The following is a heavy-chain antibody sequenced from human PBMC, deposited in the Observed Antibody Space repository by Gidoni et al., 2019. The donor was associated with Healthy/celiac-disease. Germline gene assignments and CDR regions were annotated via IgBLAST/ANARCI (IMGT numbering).Heavy chain of an antibody. CDR1: GFTFSSYG. CDR2: IWYDGSNK. Sequence: QVQLVESGGGVVQPGRSRRLPWAASGFTFSSYGMDWVRQAPGKGMEWVAVIWYDGSNKYYADSVTGRFTISRDNSKNTLYLQMNSLSAEDTAVYYCASYGSGSYRGAEAFDIWGQGTMVTVSS. CDR3: ASYGSGSYRGAEAFDI. V-gene: IGHV3-33*01. J-gene: IGHJ3*02. D-gene: IGHD3-10*01.